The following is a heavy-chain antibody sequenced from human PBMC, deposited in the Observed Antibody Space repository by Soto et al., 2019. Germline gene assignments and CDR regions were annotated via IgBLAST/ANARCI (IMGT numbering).Heavy chain of an antibody. CDR3: AKRVLYSNSSPHLDS. D-gene: IGHD6-6*01. CDR2: ISDTGSNT. V-gene: IGHV3-23*01. CDR1: GFTFRSYG. J-gene: IGHJ4*02. Sequence: EVQLLESGGGLVQPGGSLRLSCAGSGFTFRSYGMNWVRQAPGKGLEWVSSISDTGSNTYYADSVKGRFTVSRDNSKNILYLQMNSLRAEDTAVYYCAKRVLYSNSSPHLDSWGQGTLVTVSS.